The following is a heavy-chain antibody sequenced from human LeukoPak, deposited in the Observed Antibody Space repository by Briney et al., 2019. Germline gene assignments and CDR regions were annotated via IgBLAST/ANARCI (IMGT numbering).Heavy chain of an antibody. CDR1: GFTSGFNYSEFW. CDR3: AKADYDSSGFLDY. Sequence: GGSLRLSCVASGFTSGFNYSEFWMNWVRQAPGKGLEWVANMKEDGSERYSVDSVEGRFTISRDDAKKSVYLQMNSLRAEDTAVYYCAKADYDSSGFLDYWGQGTLVTVSS. CDR2: MKEDGSER. J-gene: IGHJ4*02. D-gene: IGHD3-22*01. V-gene: IGHV3-7*01.